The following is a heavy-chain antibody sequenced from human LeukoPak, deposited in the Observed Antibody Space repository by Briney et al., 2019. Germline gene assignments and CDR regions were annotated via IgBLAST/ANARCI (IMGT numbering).Heavy chain of an antibody. Sequence: GESLKISCKGSGYSFTSYWIGWVRQMPGKGLEWMGIIYPGDSDTRYSPSFQVQVTISADKSISTAYLQWSSLKASDTAMYYCARRGVATSHDDAFDIWGQGTMATVSS. J-gene: IGHJ3*02. CDR1: GYSFTSYW. D-gene: IGHD5-12*01. CDR3: ARRGVATSHDDAFDI. V-gene: IGHV5-51*01. CDR2: IYPGDSDT.